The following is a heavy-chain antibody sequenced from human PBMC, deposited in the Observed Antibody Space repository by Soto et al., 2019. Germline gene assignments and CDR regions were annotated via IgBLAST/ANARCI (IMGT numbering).Heavy chain of an antibody. CDR1: GFTFSRCS. CDR2: ISASGNTT. Sequence: GGSLRLSCAASGFTFSRCSMSWVRQSPGKGLEWVSGISASGNTTYYPDSMKGRFTISRDNSKNTLYLQMDSLRAEDTAVYYCAKDPSLSWLRPFDYWGQGTLVTVSS. CDR3: AKDPSLSWLRPFDY. D-gene: IGHD5-12*01. J-gene: IGHJ4*02. V-gene: IGHV3-23*01.